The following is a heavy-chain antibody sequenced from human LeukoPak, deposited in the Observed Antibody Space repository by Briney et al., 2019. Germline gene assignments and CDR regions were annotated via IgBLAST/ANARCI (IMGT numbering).Heavy chain of an antibody. CDR1: GGTFSSYA. D-gene: IGHD3-10*01. CDR3: ARDSSVRDEAWWFNP. Sequence: GASVKVSCKASGGTFSSYAISWVRQAPGQGLEWMGGIIPIFGTANYAQKFQGRVTLTRDMSTGTDYLELSSLRSEDTAVYYCARDSSVRDEAWWFNPWGQGTLVTVSS. V-gene: IGHV1-69*05. J-gene: IGHJ5*02. CDR2: IIPIFGTA.